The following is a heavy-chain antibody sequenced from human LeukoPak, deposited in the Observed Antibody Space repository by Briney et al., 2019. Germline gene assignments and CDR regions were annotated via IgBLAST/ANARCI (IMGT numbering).Heavy chain of an antibody. CDR2: ISSSGST. Sequence: SETLSLTCTVSGGSISSNSYYWGWIRQPPGKGLEWIGRISSSGSTNYNPSLKSRVTISVDTSKNQFSLKLSSVTAADTAVYYCARGGRYCSGGSCYPTFDYWGQGTLVTVSS. V-gene: IGHV4-39*07. J-gene: IGHJ4*02. CDR3: ARGGRYCSGGSCYPTFDY. D-gene: IGHD2-15*01. CDR1: GGSISSNSYY.